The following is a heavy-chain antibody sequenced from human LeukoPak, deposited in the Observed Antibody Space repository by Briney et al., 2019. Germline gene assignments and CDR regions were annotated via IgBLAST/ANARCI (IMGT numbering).Heavy chain of an antibody. CDR3: ARRRGYSGYGYYFDY. CDR1: GGSISSSSYY. Sequence: SETLSLTCTVSGGSISSSSYYWGWIRQPPGKGLEWIGSIYYSGSTCYNPSLKSRVTISVDTSKNQFSLKLSSVTAADTAVYYCARRRGYSGYGYYFDYWGQGTLVTVSS. V-gene: IGHV4-39*01. D-gene: IGHD5-12*01. CDR2: IYYSGST. J-gene: IGHJ4*02.